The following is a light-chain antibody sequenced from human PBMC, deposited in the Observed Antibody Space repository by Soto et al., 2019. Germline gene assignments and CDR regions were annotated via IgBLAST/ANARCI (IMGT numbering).Light chain of an antibody. CDR1: SIDVGSYNL. V-gene: IGLV2-23*02. CDR2: EVS. CDR3: CSYAGTTYV. J-gene: IGLJ1*01. Sequence: QSALTQPASVSGSPGQSITISCTGTSIDVGSYNLVSWYQQHPGKAPKLMIYEVSKRPSGVSNRFSGSKSGNTASLTISRLQAEDEADYYCCSYAGTTYVFGTGTKVTVL.